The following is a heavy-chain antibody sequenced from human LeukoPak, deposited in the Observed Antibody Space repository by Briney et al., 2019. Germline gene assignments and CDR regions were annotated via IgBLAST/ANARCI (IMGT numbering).Heavy chain of an antibody. CDR3: AKEDSSVPRKYFQH. V-gene: IGHV3-23*01. D-gene: IGHD3-22*01. Sequence: GGTLSLSCAASGFTFSSSAKGWVGQAPGLRLEWVPAVSGSGGSTYYADSVKGRFTISRDNSKNTLYLQMNSLRAEDTAVYYCAKEDSSVPRKYFQHWGQGTLVTVSS. CDR1: GFTFSSSA. J-gene: IGHJ1*01. CDR2: VSGSGGST.